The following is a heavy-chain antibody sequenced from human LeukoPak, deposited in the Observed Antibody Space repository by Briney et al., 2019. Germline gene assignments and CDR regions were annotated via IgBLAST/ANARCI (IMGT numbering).Heavy chain of an antibody. CDR1: GFTFSSYA. CDR2: ITGSGGNT. V-gene: IGHV3-23*01. CDR3: AQGTPTGYGTSWFDY. Sequence: PGGSLRLSCAASGFTFSSYAMSWVRQAPGKGVEWVSLITGSGGNTYSADSVKGRFTISRDNSKNTLYLQMSSLRAEDTAIYYCAQGTPTGYGTSWFDYWGQGTLVTVSS. D-gene: IGHD6-13*01. J-gene: IGHJ4*02.